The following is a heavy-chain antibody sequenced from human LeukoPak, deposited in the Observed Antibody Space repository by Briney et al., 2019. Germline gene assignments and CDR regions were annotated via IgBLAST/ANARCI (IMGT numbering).Heavy chain of an antibody. V-gene: IGHV3-23*01. CDR1: GFTFNNYA. D-gene: IGHD3-22*01. CDR2: ISSSGGST. Sequence: PGGSLRLSCAASGFTFNNYAMSWVRQAPGKGLEWVSAISSSGGSTFYADSVKGRFTISRDNSRYTLYLQMNSLRAEDAAVYYCAKDRPNYYESNGHYYRLNGNYWGQGTLVTVSS. J-gene: IGHJ4*02. CDR3: AKDRPNYYESNGHYYRLNGNY.